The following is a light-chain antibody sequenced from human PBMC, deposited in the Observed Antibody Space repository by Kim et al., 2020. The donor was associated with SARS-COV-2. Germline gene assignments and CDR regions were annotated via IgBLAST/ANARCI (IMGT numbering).Light chain of an antibody. J-gene: IGKJ4*01. CDR1: HSVGTS. CDR2: DAS. Sequence: DIVLTQSPATLSLSPGQKVTLSCRASHSVGTSLVWYQQKVEQAPRLLIYDASKRATDIPAKFSGIGFGTDFTLTISSLESEDFAVYYCQQRSDWPLTFGRRTKVDIK. CDR3: QQRSDWPLT. V-gene: IGKV3-11*01.